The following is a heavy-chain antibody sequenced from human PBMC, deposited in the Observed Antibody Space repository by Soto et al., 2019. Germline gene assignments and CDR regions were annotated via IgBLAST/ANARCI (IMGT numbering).Heavy chain of an antibody. CDR1: GGSISSYY. D-gene: IGHD2-8*01. J-gene: IGHJ4*02. CDR2: IYYSGST. CDR3: ARDFGYCSNGVCYTIFDY. Sequence: SETLSLTCTVSGGSISSYYWSWIRQPPGKGLEWIGYIYYSGSTNYNPSLKSRVTISVDTSENQFSLKLRSVTAADTAVYYCARDFGYCSNGVCYTIFDYWGQGTLVTVSS. V-gene: IGHV4-59*01.